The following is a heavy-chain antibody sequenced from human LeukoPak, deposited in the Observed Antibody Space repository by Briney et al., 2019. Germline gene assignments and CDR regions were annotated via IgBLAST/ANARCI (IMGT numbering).Heavy chain of an antibody. D-gene: IGHD3-9*01. CDR1: GYTFTSHG. V-gene: IGHV1-18*01. CDR2: ISAYNGDT. Sequence: ASVKVSCKASGYTFTSHGISWVRQAPGQGLEWMGWISAYNGDTKYAQKTQGRVTMTTDASTSTAYMELRSLRSDDTAMYYCARESPRYFDWLAYWYFDLWGRGTLLTVSS. J-gene: IGHJ2*01. CDR3: ARESPRYFDWLAYWYFDL.